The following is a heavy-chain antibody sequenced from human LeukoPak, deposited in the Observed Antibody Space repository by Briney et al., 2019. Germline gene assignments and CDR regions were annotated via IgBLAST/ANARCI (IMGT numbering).Heavy chain of an antibody. V-gene: IGHV4-59*01. CDR2: LYHSGSP. CDR3: ATLTGTTYPYYFDF. Sequence: SETLSLTCTVSGASIRHYYRSWIRQPPGKGLEWIGNLYHSGSPNYNPSLKSRVTISIDTAKNQFSLRLRSVTAADTAVYYCATLTGTTYPYYFDFWGQATLVTVSS. D-gene: IGHD1-20*01. J-gene: IGHJ4*02. CDR1: GASIRHYY.